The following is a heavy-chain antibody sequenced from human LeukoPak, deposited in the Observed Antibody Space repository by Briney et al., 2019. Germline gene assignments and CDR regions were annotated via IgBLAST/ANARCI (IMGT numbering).Heavy chain of an antibody. CDR3: ARYLRGYSYGPFDY. Sequence: ASVKVSCKASGGTFSSYAISWVRQAPGQGLEWMGGIIPIFGTANYAQKFQGRVTITADEFTSTAYMELSSLRSEDTAVYYCARYLRGYSYGPFDYWGQGTLVTVSS. V-gene: IGHV1-69*13. J-gene: IGHJ4*02. D-gene: IGHD5-18*01. CDR1: GGTFSSYA. CDR2: IIPIFGTA.